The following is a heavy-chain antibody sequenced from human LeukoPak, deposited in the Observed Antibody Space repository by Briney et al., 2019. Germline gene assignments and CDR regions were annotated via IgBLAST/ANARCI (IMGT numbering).Heavy chain of an antibody. CDR2: INSDGRST. Sequence: GGSLRLSCVASGFTFSSYWMHWVRQAPGKGLVWVSRINSDGRSTSYADSVKGRFTISRDNAKNTLYLQMNSLRAEDTAVYYCEQSSAAHNWFPPWGEGPLVTVSS. V-gene: IGHV3-74*01. J-gene: IGHJ5*02. CDR3: EQSSAAHNWFPP. CDR1: GFTFSSYW. D-gene: IGHD2-2*01.